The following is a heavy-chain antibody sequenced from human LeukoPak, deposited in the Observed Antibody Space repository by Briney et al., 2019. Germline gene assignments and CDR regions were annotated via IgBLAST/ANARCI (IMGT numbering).Heavy chain of an antibody. V-gene: IGHV1-69*05. Sequence: ASVKVSCKASGGTFSSYAISWVRQAPGQGLEWMGGIIPIFGAANYAQKFQGRVTITTDESTSTAYMELSRLRSDDTAVYYCARVMRGTIVATIKYYYYMDVWGKGTTVTVS. D-gene: IGHD5-12*01. CDR1: GGTFSSYA. CDR2: IIPIFGAA. J-gene: IGHJ6*03. CDR3: ARVMRGTIVATIKYYYYMDV.